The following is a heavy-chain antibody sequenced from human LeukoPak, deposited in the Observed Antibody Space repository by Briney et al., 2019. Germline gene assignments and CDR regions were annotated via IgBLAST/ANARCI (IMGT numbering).Heavy chain of an antibody. V-gene: IGHV4-59*01. CDR2: IYYSGST. D-gene: IGHD3-22*01. Sequence: SETLSLTCTVSGGSISSYYWSWIRQPPGKGLEWIWYIYYSGSTNYNPSLKSRVTISVDTPKNQFSLKLSSVTAADTAVYYCARDRYYYDSSGYYASYNWFDPWGQGTLVTVSS. CDR3: ARDRYYYDSSGYYASYNWFDP. CDR1: GGSISSYY. J-gene: IGHJ5*02.